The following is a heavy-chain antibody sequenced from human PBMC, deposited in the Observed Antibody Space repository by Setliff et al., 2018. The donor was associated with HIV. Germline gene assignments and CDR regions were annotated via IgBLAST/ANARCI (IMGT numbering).Heavy chain of an antibody. CDR3: AREDGEYTSSPRWFDP. CDR2: IYTSGSI. Sequence: SETLSLACTVSGGSISRGSYYWSWIRQPAGKGLEWIGRIYTSGSIHYNPSLKSRVTISVDTSKNQFSLKVSSVNAPDTAVYFCAREDGEYTSSPRWFDPWGQGTQVTVSS. CDR1: GGSISRGSYY. D-gene: IGHD6-13*01. V-gene: IGHV4-61*02. J-gene: IGHJ5*02.